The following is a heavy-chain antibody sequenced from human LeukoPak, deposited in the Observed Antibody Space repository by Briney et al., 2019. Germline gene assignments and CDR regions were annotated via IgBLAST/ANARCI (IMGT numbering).Heavy chain of an antibody. CDR2: ISRTGSHT. D-gene: IGHD6-13*01. CDR3: VRVGSTAEAGTPDY. V-gene: IGHV3-11*06. Sequence: AGGSLRLSCAASGFTFSDYYMSWIRQAPGKGLEWLSYISRTGSHTAYADSVKGRFTVSRDNAKNSLSLELNSLRVDDTAIYYCVRVGSTAEAGTPDYWGQGTLVTVSS. CDR1: GFTFSDYY. J-gene: IGHJ4*02.